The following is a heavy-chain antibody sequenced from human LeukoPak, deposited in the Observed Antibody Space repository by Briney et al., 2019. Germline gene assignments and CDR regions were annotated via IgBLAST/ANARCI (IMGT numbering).Heavy chain of an antibody. CDR1: GFTFDDYG. CDR2: INWNGGST. J-gene: IGHJ3*02. CDR3: AKEGALLRYFDWLSRGAFDI. Sequence: GGSLRLSCAASGFTFDDYGMSWVRQAPGKGLEWVSGINWNGGSTGYADSVKGRFTISRDNAKNSLYLQMNSLRTEDTALYYCAKEGALLRYFDWLSRGAFDIWGQGTMVTVSS. V-gene: IGHV3-20*04. D-gene: IGHD3-9*01.